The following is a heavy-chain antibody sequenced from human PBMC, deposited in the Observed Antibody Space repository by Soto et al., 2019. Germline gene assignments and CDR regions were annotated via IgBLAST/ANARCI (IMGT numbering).Heavy chain of an antibody. CDR1: GGSFSGYY. CDR3: ARFPYGSGSYQFDY. Sequence: QVQLQQWGAGLLKPSETLSLTCAVYGGSFSGYYWSWIRQPPGKGLEWIGEINHSGSTNYNPTLKSRITISLDTSKNQFSLKLSSVTAADTAVYYCARFPYGSGSYQFDYWGQGTLVTVSS. J-gene: IGHJ4*02. V-gene: IGHV4-34*01. D-gene: IGHD3-10*01. CDR2: INHSGST.